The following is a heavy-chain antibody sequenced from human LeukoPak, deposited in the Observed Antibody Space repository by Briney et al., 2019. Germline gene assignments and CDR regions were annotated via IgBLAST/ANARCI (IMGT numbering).Heavy chain of an antibody. J-gene: IGHJ4*02. Sequence: ASVKVSCKASGGTFSSYAISWVRQAPGQGLEWMGRIIPILGIANYAQKFQGRVTITADKSTSTAYMELSSLRSEDTAVYYCARETGTHYDSSGYYPYWGQGTLVTVSS. CDR1: GGTFSSYA. D-gene: IGHD3-22*01. V-gene: IGHV1-69*04. CDR3: ARETGTHYDSSGYYPY. CDR2: IIPILGIA.